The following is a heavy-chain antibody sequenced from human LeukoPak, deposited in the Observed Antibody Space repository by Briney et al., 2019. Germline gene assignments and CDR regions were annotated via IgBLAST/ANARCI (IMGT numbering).Heavy chain of an antibody. CDR2: IYYSGST. Sequence: SETLSLTCTVSGGSISSYYWSWIRQPPGKGLEWIGYIYYSGSTNYNPSLKSRVTISVDTSKNQFSLKLSSMTAADTAVYYCARIPPGYYDSSGIFDYWGQGTLVTVSS. V-gene: IGHV4-59*01. CDR1: GGSISSYY. J-gene: IGHJ4*02. CDR3: ARIPPGYYDSSGIFDY. D-gene: IGHD3-22*01.